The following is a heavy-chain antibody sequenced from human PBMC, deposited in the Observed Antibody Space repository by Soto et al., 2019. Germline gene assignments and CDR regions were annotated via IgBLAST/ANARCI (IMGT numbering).Heavy chain of an antibody. Sequence: GGSLRLSCAASGFTFSSYAMSWVRQAPGKGLEWVSAISGSGGSTYYADSVKGRFTISRDNSKNTMYLQMNSLRAEDTAVYYCAKALYGSGSYLPFDPWGQGTLVTVSS. CDR3: AKALYGSGSYLPFDP. D-gene: IGHD3-10*01. V-gene: IGHV3-23*01. J-gene: IGHJ5*02. CDR2: ISGSGGST. CDR1: GFTFSSYA.